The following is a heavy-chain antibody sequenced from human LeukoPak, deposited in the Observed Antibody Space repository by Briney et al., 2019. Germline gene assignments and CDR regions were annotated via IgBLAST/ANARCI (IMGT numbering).Heavy chain of an antibody. V-gene: IGHV3-74*01. CDR3: ARTGSGGRVDY. D-gene: IGHD2-15*01. J-gene: IGHJ4*02. CDR2: ISTDGSTT. Sequence: PGGSLRLSCAASGFTFSSDWMHWVRQAPGKGLVWVSRISTDGSTTYSADSVKGRFTISRDNSKNTLYLQMNSLRADDTAVYYCARTGSGGRVDYWGQGTLVTVSS. CDR1: GFTFSSDW.